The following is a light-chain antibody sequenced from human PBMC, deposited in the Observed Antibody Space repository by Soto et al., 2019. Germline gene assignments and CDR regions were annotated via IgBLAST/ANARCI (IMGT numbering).Light chain of an antibody. CDR1: QSLLHSNGYNY. J-gene: IGKJ4*01. CDR2: LGS. CDR3: MKALQTPT. V-gene: IGKV2-28*01. Sequence: DIAMTQSPLSLPVTPGEPASISCRSSQSLLHSNGYNYLDWYLQKPGQSPQLLIYLGSNRASGVPDRFSGSGSGTDFTLKISRVEAQDVGVYYCMKALQTPTFGGGTKVDIK.